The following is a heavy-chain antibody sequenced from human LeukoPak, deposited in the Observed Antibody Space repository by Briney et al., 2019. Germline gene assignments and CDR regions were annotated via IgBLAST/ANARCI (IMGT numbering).Heavy chain of an antibody. V-gene: IGHV3-64*01. CDR2: ISSNGGST. D-gene: IGHD6-19*01. Sequence: PGGSLRLSCAASGFTFSSYAMHWVRQAPGKGLEYVSGISSNGGSTYYANSVKGRFTISRDNSKNTLYLQMGSLRAEDMAVYYCARVLSYSSGWYDHWGQGTLVTVSS. CDR3: ARVLSYSSGWYDH. CDR1: GFTFSSYA. J-gene: IGHJ5*02.